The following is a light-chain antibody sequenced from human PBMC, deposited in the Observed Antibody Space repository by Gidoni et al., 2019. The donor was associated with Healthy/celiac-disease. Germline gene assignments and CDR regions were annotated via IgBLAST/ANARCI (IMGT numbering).Light chain of an antibody. CDR2: QDS. V-gene: IGLV3-1*01. CDR1: KLGDKY. CDR3: QAWDSSTGGVV. J-gene: IGLJ2*01. Sequence: SYELTQPPSVSVSPGQTASITCSGDKLGDKYACWYQQKPGQSHVLVIYQDSKRPSGIPERFSGSNSGNTATLTISGTQAMDEADYYCQAWDSSTGGVVFGGGTKLTVL.